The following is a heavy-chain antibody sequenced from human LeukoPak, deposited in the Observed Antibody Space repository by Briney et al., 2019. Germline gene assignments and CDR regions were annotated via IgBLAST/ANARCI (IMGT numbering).Heavy chain of an antibody. CDR2: ISYDGSNK. Sequence: GRSLRLSCAASGFTFSNYAMHWVRQAPGKGLEWVAVISYDGSNKYYADSVKGRFTISRDNSKNTLYLQMNSLRAGDTAMYYCARDSVGYCSGGSCYYYDYWGQGTLVTVSS. CDR1: GFTFSNYA. D-gene: IGHD2-15*01. J-gene: IGHJ4*02. CDR3: ARDSVGYCSGGSCYYYDY. V-gene: IGHV3-30-3*01.